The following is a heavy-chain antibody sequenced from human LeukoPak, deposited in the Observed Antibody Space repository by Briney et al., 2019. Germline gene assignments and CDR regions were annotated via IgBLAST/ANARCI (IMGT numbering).Heavy chain of an antibody. CDR3: ARAGYYGEPYYFDY. V-gene: IGHV3-7*01. CDR2: IKQDGSEK. CDR1: GFTFSSYW. J-gene: IGHJ4*02. Sequence: GGSLRLSCAASGFTFSSYWMSWVRQAPGKGLEWVANIKQDGSEKYYVDSVKGRFTISRDNAKNSLYLQMNSLRAEDTAVYYCARAGYYGEPYYFDYWGQGTLVTVSS. D-gene: IGHD4-17*01.